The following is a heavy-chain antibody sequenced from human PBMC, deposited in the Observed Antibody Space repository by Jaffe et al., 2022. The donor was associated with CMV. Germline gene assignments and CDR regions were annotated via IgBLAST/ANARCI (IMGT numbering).Heavy chain of an antibody. Sequence: QVQLQESGPGLVKPSETLSLTCTVSGGSISSYYWCWIRQSAGKGLEWIGRIYSSGSTNYNPSLKSRVTMSVDTSKNQFSLKLSSVTAADTAVYYCARDRGCSNGICSGDAFDIWGQGTMVSVSS. V-gene: IGHV4-4*07. CDR1: GGSISSYY. CDR2: IYSSGST. D-gene: IGHD2-8*01. J-gene: IGHJ3*02. CDR3: ARDRGCSNGICSGDAFDI.